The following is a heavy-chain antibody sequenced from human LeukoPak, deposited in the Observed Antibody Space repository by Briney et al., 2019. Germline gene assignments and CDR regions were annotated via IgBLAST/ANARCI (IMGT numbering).Heavy chain of an antibody. CDR1: GGSISSYY. CDR3: ARDLRSLFDP. CDR2: IYYSGST. Sequence: SSETLSLTCTVSGGSISSYYWSWIRQPPGKGLEWIGYIYYSGSTNYNPSLKSRVTISVDTSKNQFTLKLSSVTAADTAVYYCARDLRSLFDPWGQGTLVTVSS. J-gene: IGHJ5*02. V-gene: IGHV4-59*01.